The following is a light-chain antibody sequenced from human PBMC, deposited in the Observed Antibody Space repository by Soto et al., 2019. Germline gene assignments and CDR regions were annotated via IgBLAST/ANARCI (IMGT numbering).Light chain of an antibody. CDR2: GAS. V-gene: IGKV3-20*01. CDR3: HQYGSSPWT. J-gene: IGKJ1*01. CDR1: LSVTSNY. Sequence: EIVLTQSPGILSLSPGERATLSCRASLSVTSNYLAWYQQKPGQAPRLLISGASSRATGIPDRFSGSGSGTDFTLTISRLEPEDFAVYYCHQYGSSPWTFGQGTKVDI.